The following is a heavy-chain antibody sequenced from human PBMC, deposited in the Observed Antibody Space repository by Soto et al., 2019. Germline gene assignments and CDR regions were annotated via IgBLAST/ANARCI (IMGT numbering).Heavy chain of an antibody. V-gene: IGHV4-34*01. CDR3: ARDNYYDSSGYYLNDDAFDI. CDR2: INHSGST. Sequence: SETLSLTCAVYGGSFSGYYWSWIRQPPGKGLEWIGEINHSGSTNYNPSLKSRVTISVDTSKNQFSLKLSSVTAADTAVYYCARDNYYDSSGYYLNDDAFDIWGQGTMVTVSS. CDR1: GGSFSGYY. J-gene: IGHJ3*02. D-gene: IGHD3-22*01.